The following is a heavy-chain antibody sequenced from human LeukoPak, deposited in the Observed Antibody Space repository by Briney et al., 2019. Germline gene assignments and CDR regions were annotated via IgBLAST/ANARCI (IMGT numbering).Heavy chain of an antibody. Sequence: PSETLSLTCTVSGGSISSYYWSWIRQPPGKGLEWIGYIYTSGSTNYNPSLKSRVTISVDTSKNQFSLKVSSVTAADTAVYYCARDKTFEVVNFFDYWGQGTPVTVSS. J-gene: IGHJ4*02. V-gene: IGHV4-4*09. CDR2: IYTSGST. D-gene: IGHD3-3*01. CDR1: GGSISSYY. CDR3: ARDKTFEVVNFFDY.